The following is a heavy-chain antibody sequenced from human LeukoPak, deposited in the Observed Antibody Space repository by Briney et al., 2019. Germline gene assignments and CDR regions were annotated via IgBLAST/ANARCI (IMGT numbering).Heavy chain of an antibody. D-gene: IGHD6-6*01. CDR3: ASRGIPYSSSPGDYYYYMDV. Sequence: SSVKVSCKASGGTFSSYAISWVRQAPGQGLEWMGRIIPIFGTANYAQKFQGRVTITADESTSTAYMELSSLRSEDTAVYYCASRGIPYSSSPGDYYYYMDVWGKGTTVTVSS. J-gene: IGHJ6*03. CDR2: IIPIFGTA. V-gene: IGHV1-69*15. CDR1: GGTFSSYA.